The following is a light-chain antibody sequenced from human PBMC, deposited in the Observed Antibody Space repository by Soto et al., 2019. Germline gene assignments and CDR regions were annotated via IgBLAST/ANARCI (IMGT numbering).Light chain of an antibody. Sequence: EIVMTQSPGTLSVSPGERATLSCRASQSVSSNLAWYQQKPGQAPRLLIYGASTGATGIPARFSGSGSETEFTLTFSSLQSEDFAVYYCQQFYNWPRTFGQGTKV. J-gene: IGKJ1*01. V-gene: IGKV3-15*01. CDR2: GAS. CDR3: QQFYNWPRT. CDR1: QSVSSN.